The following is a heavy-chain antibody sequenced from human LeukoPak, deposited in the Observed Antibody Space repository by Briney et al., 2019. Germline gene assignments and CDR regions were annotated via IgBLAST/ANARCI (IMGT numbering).Heavy chain of an antibody. CDR1: GFTFSSYE. J-gene: IGHJ3*02. Sequence: GGSLRLSCAVSGFTFSSYEMNWVRQAPGKGLEWVSYISGSGNTIDYADSVKGHFTISRDNAKNSLYLQMNSLRAEDTAVYYCVSRAYRGEFDIWGQGTMVTVSS. CDR2: ISGSGNTI. D-gene: IGHD1-26*01. V-gene: IGHV3-48*03. CDR3: VSRAYRGEFDI.